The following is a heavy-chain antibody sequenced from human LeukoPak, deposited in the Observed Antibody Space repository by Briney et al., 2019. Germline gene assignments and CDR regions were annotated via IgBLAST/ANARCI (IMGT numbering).Heavy chain of an antibody. CDR2: ISGSGGST. V-gene: IGHV3-23*01. D-gene: IGHD3-10*01. CDR1: GFTFNSYS. Sequence: PGGSLRLSCAASGFTFNSYSMSWVRQAPGKGLEWVSAISGSGGSTYYADSVKGRFTISRDNPKNTLYLQMNSLRAEDTAVYYCAKTRLSMVQGVIPPYYFDYWGQGTLVTVSS. J-gene: IGHJ4*02. CDR3: AKTRLSMVQGVIPPYYFDY.